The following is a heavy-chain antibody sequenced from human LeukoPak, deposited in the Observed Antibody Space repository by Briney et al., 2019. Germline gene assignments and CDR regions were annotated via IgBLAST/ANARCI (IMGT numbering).Heavy chain of an antibody. CDR3: ARDTLGEGEDANYAVYYFDY. V-gene: IGHV3-21*01. J-gene: IGHJ4*02. Sequence: PGGSLRLSCAASGFTLSSYAMSWVRQAPGKGLEWVSAISDTGNTYHADSVKGRFTISRDNAKNSLDLQMNSLRAEDTAVYYCARDTLGEGEDANYAVYYFDYWGQGTPVTVSS. D-gene: IGHD4/OR15-4a*01. CDR2: ISDTGNT. CDR1: GFTLSSYA.